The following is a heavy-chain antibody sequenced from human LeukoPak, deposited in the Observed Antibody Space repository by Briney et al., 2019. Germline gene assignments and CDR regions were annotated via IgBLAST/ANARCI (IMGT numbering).Heavy chain of an antibody. V-gene: IGHV3-30-3*01. CDR1: GFTFSSFA. CDR2: ISYDGSNK. J-gene: IGHJ6*02. D-gene: IGHD6-19*01. Sequence: GGSLRLSCAASGFTFSSFAMHWVRQAPGKGLEWVAVISYDGSNKYYADSVKGRFTISRDNSKNTLYLQMNSLRAEDTAVYYCAKDLGYSSGWYGLGYYYYYGMDVWGQGTTVTVSS. CDR3: AKDLGYSSGWYGLGYYYYYGMDV.